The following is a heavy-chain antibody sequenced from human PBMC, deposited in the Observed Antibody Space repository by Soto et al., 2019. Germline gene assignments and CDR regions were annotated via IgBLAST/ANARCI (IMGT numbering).Heavy chain of an antibody. CDR3: ARGPDYYDNSGMTFHI. CDR2: IYYPGST. Sequence: QVQLQESGPGLVKPSQTLSLTCTVSGGSISSGGYYWSWIRQHPGQGLEWIGYIYYPGSTYYNPSLKSRLTMSVDTSKNQFSLRLSSVTAADTAVYYCARGPDYYDNSGMTFHIWGQGTMVTVSS. D-gene: IGHD3-22*01. J-gene: IGHJ3*02. V-gene: IGHV4-31*03. CDR1: GGSISSGGYY.